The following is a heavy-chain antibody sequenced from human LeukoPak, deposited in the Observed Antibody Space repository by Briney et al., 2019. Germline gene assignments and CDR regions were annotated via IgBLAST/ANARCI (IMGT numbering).Heavy chain of an antibody. D-gene: IGHD2/OR15-2a*01. CDR2: IRFDGNSK. CDR3: AKDLSRCNYPIAFDI. J-gene: IGHJ3*02. Sequence: GGSLRLSCAPSGFTLRTYGMHWVRQDPGKGLEWVAFIRFDGNSKFYGDSVKGRYSVARDTSKNTLYLQMNSLRTEDTAVYYCAKDLSRCNYPIAFDIWGQGTMVTVSS. CDR1: GFTLRTYG. V-gene: IGHV3-30*02.